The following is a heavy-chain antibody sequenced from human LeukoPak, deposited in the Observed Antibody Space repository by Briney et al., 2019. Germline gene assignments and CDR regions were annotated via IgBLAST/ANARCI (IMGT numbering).Heavy chain of an antibody. CDR3: ARERGRSWYGRGRYFDY. CDR2: ISYDGSNK. V-gene: IGHV3-30*11. Sequence: GGSLRLSCAASGFTFSSYAMHWVRQAPGKGLEWVAVISYDGSNKYNADSVKGRFTISRDNSENTLYLQMSSLRAEDTAVYYCARERGRSWYGRGRYFDYWGQGTLITVSS. D-gene: IGHD6-13*01. CDR1: GFTFSSYA. J-gene: IGHJ4*02.